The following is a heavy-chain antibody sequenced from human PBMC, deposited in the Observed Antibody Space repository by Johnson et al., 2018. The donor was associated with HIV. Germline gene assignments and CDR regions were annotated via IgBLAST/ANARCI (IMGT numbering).Heavy chain of an antibody. Sequence: VQLVESGGGLVQPGGSLRLSCAASGFTFSSYAVHWVRQAPGKGLEWIGFITSTADGGTTQYAASVRGRFTISRDDSKSIAYLQMNSLKAEDTAVYDCISPERAAAGFLTWGQGAMVTVSS. J-gene: IGHJ3*01. CDR1: GFTFSSYA. CDR3: ISPERAAAGFLT. D-gene: IGHD6-13*01. V-gene: IGHV3-49*04. CDR2: ITSTADGGTT.